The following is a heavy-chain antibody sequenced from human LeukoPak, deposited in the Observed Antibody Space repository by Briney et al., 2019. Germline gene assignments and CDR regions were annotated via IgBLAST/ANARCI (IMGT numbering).Heavy chain of an antibody. J-gene: IGHJ4*02. CDR3: AGVDIVVLPSANFDC. CDR2: INYSGST. D-gene: IGHD2-2*01. V-gene: IGHV4-39*01. Sequence: SETLSLTCTVSGGPISSRDYYWGWIRQPPGKGLEWIGSINYSGSTYYSPSLKSRVTISVDTSKNQFSLKLSSVIAADTAVYYCAGVDIVVLPSANFDCWGQGTLVTVSS. CDR1: GGPISSRDYY.